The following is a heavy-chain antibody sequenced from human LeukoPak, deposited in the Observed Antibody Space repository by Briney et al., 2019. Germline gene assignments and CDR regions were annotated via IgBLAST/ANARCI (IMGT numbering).Heavy chain of an antibody. J-gene: IGHJ4*02. CDR3: AKDLGYIDY. V-gene: IGHV3-30*18. CDR1: GFTFSSYG. CDR2: ISYDGSNK. D-gene: IGHD3-10*01. Sequence: GGSLRLSCAASGFTFSSYGMHWVRQAPGKGLEWVALISYDGSNKYYADSVKGQFTISRDNSKNTLYLQMNSLRAEDTAVYYCAKDLGYIDYWGQGTLVTVSS.